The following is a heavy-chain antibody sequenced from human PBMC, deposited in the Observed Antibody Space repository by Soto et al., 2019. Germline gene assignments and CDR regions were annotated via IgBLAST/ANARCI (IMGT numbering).Heavy chain of an antibody. V-gene: IGHV2-5*01. CDR3: AHSRGILSGPYGMDV. Sequence: QITLKESGPTRVKPTQTLTLTCTFSGVSLSTSGVGVGWIRQPPGKALEWLALIYWNDDKRYSPSLKSRLTITKDTSKNQVVLTMTDMDPVDTATYYCAHSRGILSGPYGMDVWGQGATVTVSS. CDR1: GVSLSTSGVG. J-gene: IGHJ6*02. CDR2: IYWNDDK. D-gene: IGHD3-9*01.